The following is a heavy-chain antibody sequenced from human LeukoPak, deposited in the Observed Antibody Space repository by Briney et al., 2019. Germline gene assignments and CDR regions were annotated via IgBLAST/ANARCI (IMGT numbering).Heavy chain of an antibody. D-gene: IGHD3-16*01. Sequence: GGSLRLSCVASGFTLSDYWMTWVRQAPGKGLEWVANIKQDGREKYYVASVKGRFTISRDNAKNSLYLQMNSLRAEDTAVYYCATDRRGIFAYWGQGTLVTVSS. CDR3: ATDRRGIFAY. V-gene: IGHV3-7*01. CDR2: IKQDGREK. CDR1: GFTLSDYW. J-gene: IGHJ4*02.